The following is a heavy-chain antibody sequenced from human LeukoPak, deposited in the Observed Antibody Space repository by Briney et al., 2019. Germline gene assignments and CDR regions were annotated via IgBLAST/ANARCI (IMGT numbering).Heavy chain of an antibody. Sequence: ASVKVSCKASGYTFTSYGISWVRQAPGQGLEWMGWISAYNGNTNYAQKLQGRVTMTTDTSTSTAYMELRSLRSDDTAVYYCARLAQTVLRFLEWLSPDHDYYYYGMDVWGQGTTVTVSS. D-gene: IGHD3-3*01. V-gene: IGHV1-18*01. CDR3: ARLAQTVLRFLEWLSPDHDYYYYGMDV. CDR2: ISAYNGNT. CDR1: GYTFTSYG. J-gene: IGHJ6*02.